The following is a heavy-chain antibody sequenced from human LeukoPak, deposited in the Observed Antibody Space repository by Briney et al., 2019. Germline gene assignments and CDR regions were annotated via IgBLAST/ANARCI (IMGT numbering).Heavy chain of an antibody. Sequence: GRSLRLSCAASGFTFSSYGMHWVRQAPGKGLEWVAVISYDGSNKYYADSVKGRFTISRDNSKNTLYLQINSLRAEDMAVYYCAKDRGRYYDIPTYAFDIWGQGTMVTVSS. J-gene: IGHJ3*02. D-gene: IGHD3-9*01. CDR2: ISYDGSNK. CDR3: AKDRGRYYDIPTYAFDI. CDR1: GFTFSSYG. V-gene: IGHV3-30*18.